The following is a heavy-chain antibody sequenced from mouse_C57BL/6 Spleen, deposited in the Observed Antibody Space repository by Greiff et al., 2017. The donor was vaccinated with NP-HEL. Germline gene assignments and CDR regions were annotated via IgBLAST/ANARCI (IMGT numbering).Heavy chain of an antibody. Sequence: QVHVKQSGAELVRPGTSVKVSCKASGYAFTNYLIEWVKQRPGQGLEWIGVINPGSGGTNYNEKFKGKATLTADKSSSTAYMQLSSLTSEDSAVYFCARSDYDVGAMDYWGQGTSVTVSS. CDR1: GYAFTNYL. CDR3: ARSDYDVGAMDY. CDR2: INPGSGGT. V-gene: IGHV1-54*01. D-gene: IGHD2-4*01. J-gene: IGHJ4*01.